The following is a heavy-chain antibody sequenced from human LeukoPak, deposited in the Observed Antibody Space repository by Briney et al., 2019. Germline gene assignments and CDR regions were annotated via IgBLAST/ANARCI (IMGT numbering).Heavy chain of an antibody. Sequence: ASVKVSCKTSGYSFTAFYIHWMRQAPGQGLELMGWIHPRRGDTNYAQKFQGRVTMTRDTSISTAYLDLSSLRSDDTAVYYCARDGDYGTGSYYRGCIDSWGQGTPVTVSP. CDR2: IHPRRGDT. D-gene: IGHD3-10*01. CDR3: ARDGDYGTGSYYRGCIDS. J-gene: IGHJ4*02. CDR1: GYSFTAFY. V-gene: IGHV1-2*02.